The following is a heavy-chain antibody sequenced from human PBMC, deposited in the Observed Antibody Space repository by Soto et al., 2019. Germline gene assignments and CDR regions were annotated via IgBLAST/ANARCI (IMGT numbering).Heavy chain of an antibody. CDR2: ITPDGSVT. CDR3: VKVLARGVGVPRFYFDS. V-gene: IGHV3-74*01. D-gene: IGHD2-2*01. Sequence: WGSLRLSCAASGFTFTTYWMHWVRQGPGKGPVWVSRITPDGSVTNYADSVKGRFTISRDNAKNTVYLHVNSLRAEDTAVYYCVKVLARGVGVPRFYFDSWGQGALVTVSS. CDR1: GFTFTTYW. J-gene: IGHJ4*02.